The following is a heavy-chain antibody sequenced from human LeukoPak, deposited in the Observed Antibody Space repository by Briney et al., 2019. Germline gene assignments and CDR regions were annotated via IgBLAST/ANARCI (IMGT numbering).Heavy chain of an antibody. CDR1: AFTFSNYW. Sequence: GGSLRLSRAASAFTFSNYWMSWVRQAPGKGLEWVANIKEDGSEINYVDSVKGRFTISRDNAKNSLYLKMNSLRVDDTAVYYCARDRGYSTFDYWGQGTLVTVSS. CDR2: IKEDGSEI. D-gene: IGHD4-23*01. V-gene: IGHV3-7*01. CDR3: ARDRGYSTFDY. J-gene: IGHJ4*02.